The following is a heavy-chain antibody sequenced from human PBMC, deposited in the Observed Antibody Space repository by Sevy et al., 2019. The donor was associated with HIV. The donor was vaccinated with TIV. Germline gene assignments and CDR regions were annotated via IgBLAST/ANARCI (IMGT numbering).Heavy chain of an antibody. CDR3: ARDRVTYYYDSSGYYTSGYGMDV. D-gene: IGHD3-22*01. V-gene: IGHV3-53*01. CDR2: IYSSDRT. J-gene: IGHJ6*02. CDR1: GFTVSDNH. Sequence: GGSLRLSCAASGFTVSDNHMNWVRQAPGKGLEWVSVIYSSDRTDYADSVKGRFTVSRDNSTNTRYLQMNSLRAEDTAVYYCARDRVTYYYDSSGYYTSGYGMDVWGQGTTVTVSS.